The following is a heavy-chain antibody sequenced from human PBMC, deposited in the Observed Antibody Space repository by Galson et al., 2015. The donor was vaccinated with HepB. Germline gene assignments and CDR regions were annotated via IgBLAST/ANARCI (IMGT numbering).Heavy chain of an antibody. CDR3: AKWDGDYPESFDF. CDR2: MSPKSGDT. V-gene: IGHV1-8*01. Sequence: SVKVSCKASGYSFTSYDIHWVRQVTGQGLEWMGWMSPKSGDTGYAQKFQGRVTMNRDTSMRTAFMELRSLTTEDTAMYYCAKWDGDYPESFDFWGQGTMVIVSS. CDR1: GYSFTSYD. J-gene: IGHJ3*01. D-gene: IGHD4-17*01.